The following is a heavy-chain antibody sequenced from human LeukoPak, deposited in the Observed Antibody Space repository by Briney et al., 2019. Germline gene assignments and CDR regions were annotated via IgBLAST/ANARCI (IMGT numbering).Heavy chain of an antibody. Sequence: PSETLSLTCAVYGGSFNGYYWSWIRQPPGKGLEWIGEINHSGSTNYNPSLKSRVTISVDTSKNQFSLKLSSVTAADTAVYYCARGSGWHRLDYWGQGTLVTVSS. D-gene: IGHD6-19*01. J-gene: IGHJ4*02. CDR3: ARGSGWHRLDY. V-gene: IGHV4-34*01. CDR2: INHSGST. CDR1: GGSFNGYY.